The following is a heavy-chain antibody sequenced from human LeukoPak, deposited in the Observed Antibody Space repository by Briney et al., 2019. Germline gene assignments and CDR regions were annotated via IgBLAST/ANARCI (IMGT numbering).Heavy chain of an antibody. CDR1: GFTFSGYG. V-gene: IGHV3-23*01. Sequence: GGSLRLSCAASGFTFSGYGMSWVRQAPGKGLKWVSAISGSGGSTYYADSVKGRITISRDNSKNTLYLQMSSLRAEDTAVYYCAKGVGYCSGGSCQQFDYWGQGTLVTVSS. CDR2: ISGSGGST. CDR3: AKGVGYCSGGSCQQFDY. J-gene: IGHJ4*02. D-gene: IGHD2-15*01.